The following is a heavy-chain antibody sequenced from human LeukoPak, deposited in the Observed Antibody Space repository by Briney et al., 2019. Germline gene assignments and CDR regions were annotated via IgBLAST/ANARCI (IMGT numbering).Heavy chain of an antibody. D-gene: IGHD3-22*01. J-gene: IGHJ4*02. CDR3: AKASAMIVVVSKHFDY. V-gene: IGHV3-23*01. Sequence: GGSLRLSCAASGFTFSSYAMSWVRQAPGKGLEWVSAISGSGGSTYYADSVKGRFTISRDNSKNTLYLHMNSLRAEDTAVYCCAKASAMIVVVSKHFDYWGQGTLVTVSS. CDR2: ISGSGGST. CDR1: GFTFSSYA.